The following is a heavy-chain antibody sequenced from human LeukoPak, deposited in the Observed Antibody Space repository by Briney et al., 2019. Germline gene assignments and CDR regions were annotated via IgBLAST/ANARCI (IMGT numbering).Heavy chain of an antibody. Sequence: PSETLSLTCTVSGGSISSYYWSWIRQPPGKGLERIGYKYYSGSTNYNPSLKSRVTISVDTSKNQFSPKLSSVTAADTAVYYCAREASSSWYHYYGMDVWGQGTTVTVPS. CDR3: AREASSSWYHYYGMDV. D-gene: IGHD6-13*01. V-gene: IGHV4-59*01. J-gene: IGHJ6*02. CDR1: GGSISSYY. CDR2: KYYSGST.